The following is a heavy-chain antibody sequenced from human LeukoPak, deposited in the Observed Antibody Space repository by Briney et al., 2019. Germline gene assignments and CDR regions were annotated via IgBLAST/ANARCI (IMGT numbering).Heavy chain of an antibody. CDR3: ARDITDSSSRRFYYYYYMDV. D-gene: IGHD6-13*01. CDR1: GFTFSDYN. Sequence: KAGGSLRLSCAASGFTFSDYNMRWIRQAPGKGLEWVSSISRSGSTKYYADSVKGRFTISRDNAKNSLFLQMNSLRAEDTAVYYCARDITDSSSRRFYYYYYMDVWDKGTTVTISS. V-gene: IGHV3-11*01. CDR2: ISRSGSTK. J-gene: IGHJ6*03.